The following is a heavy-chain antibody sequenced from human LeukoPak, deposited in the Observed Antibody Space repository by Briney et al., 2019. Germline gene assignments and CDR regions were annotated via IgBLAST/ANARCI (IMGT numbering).Heavy chain of an antibody. J-gene: IGHJ4*02. CDR2: ISYDGGNK. CDR3: ARDGIVGPTAFDY. D-gene: IGHD1-26*01. Sequence: PGGSLRLSCVASGFTFSNYAMHWVRQAPGKGLEWVAVISYDGGNKYYADSVKGRFTIYRDNSKNTLYLQMNSLRAEDTAVYYCARDGIVGPTAFDYWGQGTLVTVSS. V-gene: IGHV3-30-3*01. CDR1: GFTFSNYA.